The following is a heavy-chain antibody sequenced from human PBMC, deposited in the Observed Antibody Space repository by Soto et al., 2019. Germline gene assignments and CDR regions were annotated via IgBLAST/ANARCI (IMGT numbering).Heavy chain of an antibody. Sequence: EVQLLESGGALVQPGGSLRLSCVGSGFRFRNYGMSWGRQAPGKGLEWVSGISANADNAYYADSVKGRFTISRDNSQNTVFLHMTSLSAVDSAVYYCAIDLECLLRHFENWGQGTLVTVSS. CDR3: AIDLECLLRHFEN. CDR1: GFRFRNYG. CDR2: ISANADNA. V-gene: IGHV3-23*01. J-gene: IGHJ4*02. D-gene: IGHD3-22*01.